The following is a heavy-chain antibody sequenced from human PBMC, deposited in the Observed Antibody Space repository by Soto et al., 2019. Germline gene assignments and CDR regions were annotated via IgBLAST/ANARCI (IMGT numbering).Heavy chain of an antibody. V-gene: IGHV3-7*01. CDR2: IKQDGSEK. CDR3: ARDSLGGYYYYGMDV. J-gene: IGHJ6*02. Sequence: GGSLRLSCAASGFTFSSYWMSWVRQAPGKGLEWVANIKQDGSEKYYVDSVKGRFTISRDNAKNSLYLQMNSLRAEDTAVYYCARDSLGGYYYYGMDVWGQGTTVTVSS. D-gene: IGHD2-15*01. CDR1: GFTFSSYW.